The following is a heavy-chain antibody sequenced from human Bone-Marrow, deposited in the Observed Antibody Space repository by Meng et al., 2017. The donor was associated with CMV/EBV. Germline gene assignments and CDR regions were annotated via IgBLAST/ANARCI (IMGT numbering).Heavy chain of an antibody. Sequence: SETLSLTCTVSGGSVSSGSYYWSWIRQPPGKGLEWIGYIYYSGSTNYNPSLKSRVTISVDTSKNQFSLKLSSVTAADTAVYYCAREDLSGGYSPYGMDVCGQGTTVTASS. D-gene: IGHD3-22*01. J-gene: IGHJ6*02. CDR2: IYYSGST. CDR3: AREDLSGGYSPYGMDV. CDR1: GGSVSSGSYY. V-gene: IGHV4-61*01.